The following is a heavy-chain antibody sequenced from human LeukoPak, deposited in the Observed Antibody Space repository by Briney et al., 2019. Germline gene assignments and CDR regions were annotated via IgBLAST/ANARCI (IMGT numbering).Heavy chain of an antibody. D-gene: IGHD4-17*01. CDR2: ISTISSTK. CDR1: GFTFSGYD. V-gene: IGHV3-48*02. CDR3: ARGKVGYYYGDYDGY. J-gene: IGHJ4*02. Sequence: GGSLRLSCAASGFTFSGYDMNWVRQAPGKGLEWVSYISTISSTKYYADSVKGRFTISRGNAKNSLYLQMNSLRDEDTAVYYCARGKVGYYYGDYDGYWGQGTLVTVSS.